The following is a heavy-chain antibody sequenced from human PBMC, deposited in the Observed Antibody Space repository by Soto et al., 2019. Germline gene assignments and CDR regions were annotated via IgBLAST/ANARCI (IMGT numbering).Heavy chain of an antibody. Sequence: ASVKVSCKASGYTFTSYGINWVRQAPGQGLEWMGWISANNGNTHYAQKLQGRVTMTTDTSTSTAYMELRSLRSDDTAVYYCARVQSGYDFAYWGEGTLVTVSS. CDR3: ARVQSGYDFAY. CDR1: GYTFTSYG. V-gene: IGHV1-18*01. J-gene: IGHJ4*02. CDR2: ISANNGNT. D-gene: IGHD5-12*01.